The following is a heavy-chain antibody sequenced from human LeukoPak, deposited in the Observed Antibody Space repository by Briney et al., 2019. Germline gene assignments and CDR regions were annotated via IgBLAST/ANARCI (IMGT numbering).Heavy chain of an antibody. CDR3: ARRLTREQRRGVYQKHNWFDP. CDR1: GNSISSGDNC. D-gene: IGHD3-10*01. V-gene: IGHV4-61*02. Sequence: PSQTLSLTCTVSGNSISSGDNCWSWIRQPAGKGLEWIGRIYTSGSTNYNPSLKSRVTISVDTSKNQFSLKLSSVTAADTAVYYCARRLTREQRRGVYQKHNWFDPWGQGTLVTVSS. J-gene: IGHJ5*02. CDR2: IYTSGST.